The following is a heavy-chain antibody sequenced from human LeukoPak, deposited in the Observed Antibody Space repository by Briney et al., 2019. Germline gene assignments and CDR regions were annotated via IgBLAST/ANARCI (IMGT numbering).Heavy chain of an antibody. V-gene: IGHV4-59*08. CDR1: GDPISSYY. CDR2: MYYSGST. Sequence: SETLSLTCTVSGDPISSYYWTWIRQPPGKGLEWIGHMYYSGSTNYNPSLRSRVTMSVDTAKNQFSLKLSSVTAADTAVYYCARHSSSWSHFDYWGQGTLVTVSS. CDR3: ARHSSSWSHFDY. D-gene: IGHD6-13*01. J-gene: IGHJ4*02.